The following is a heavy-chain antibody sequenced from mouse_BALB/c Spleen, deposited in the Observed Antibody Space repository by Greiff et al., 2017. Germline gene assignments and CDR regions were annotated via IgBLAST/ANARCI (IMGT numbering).Heavy chain of an antibody. D-gene: IGHD1-1*01. CDR1: GFNIKDTY. Sequence: EVQLQQSGAELVKPGASVKLSCTASGFNIKDTYMHWVKQRPEQGLEWIGRIDPANGNIKYDPKFQGKATRTADTSSNTAYLQLSSLTSEDTAVYYCASDIGYYYGSSAYAMDYWGQGTSVTVSS. V-gene: IGHV14-3*02. CDR2: IDPANGNI. J-gene: IGHJ4*01. CDR3: ASDIGYYYGSSAYAMDY.